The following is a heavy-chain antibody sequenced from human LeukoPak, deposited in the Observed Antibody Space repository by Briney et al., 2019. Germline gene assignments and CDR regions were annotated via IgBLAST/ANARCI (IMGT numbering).Heavy chain of an antibody. CDR3: ARGPGSSGGAYVGDY. CDR2: SDGGGSST. D-gene: IGHD3-22*01. V-gene: IGHV3-74*01. J-gene: IGHJ4*01. Sequence: PGGSLRLSCAASGFTFSNHWMHWVRPVPGKGLVWVSRSDGGGSSTSYADSVKGRFSISRDNAKSTLYLQMNSLRAEDTAVYYCARGPGSSGGAYVGDYWGHGTLVTVSS. CDR1: GFTFSNHW.